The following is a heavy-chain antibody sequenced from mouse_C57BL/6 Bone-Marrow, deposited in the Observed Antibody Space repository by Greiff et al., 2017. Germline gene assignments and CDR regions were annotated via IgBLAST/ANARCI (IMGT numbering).Heavy chain of an antibody. CDR2: IYPGRGST. D-gene: IGHD1-1*02. Sequence: QVQLQQPGAELVKPGASVKMSCKASGYTFPSSWLTWVQQRPGQGLEWIGDIYPGRGSTNYNEKFKSKATLTVDTSSSTAYMQLSSLTSEDSAVYYCAREGLGGNYWYIDVWGTGTTVTVSS. J-gene: IGHJ1*03. CDR1: GYTFPSSW. CDR3: AREGLGGNYWYIDV. V-gene: IGHV1-55*01.